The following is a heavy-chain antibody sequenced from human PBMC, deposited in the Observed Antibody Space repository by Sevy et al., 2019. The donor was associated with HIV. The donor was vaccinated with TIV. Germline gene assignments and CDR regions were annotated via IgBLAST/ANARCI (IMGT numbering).Heavy chain of an antibody. D-gene: IGHD2-2*01. V-gene: IGHV1-2*06. J-gene: IGHJ1*01. CDR3: ARIVVPAATAAEYFQH. Sequence: ASVKVSCKASGYTFTGYYMHWVRQAPGQGLEWMGRINPNSGGTNYAQTFQGRVTMTRDTSISTAYMELSRLRSDDTAVYYCARIVVPAATAAEYFQHWGQGTLVTVSS. CDR2: INPNSGGT. CDR1: GYTFTGYY.